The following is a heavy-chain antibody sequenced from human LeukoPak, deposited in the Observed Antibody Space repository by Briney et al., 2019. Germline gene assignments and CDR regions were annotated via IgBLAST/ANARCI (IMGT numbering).Heavy chain of an antibody. J-gene: IGHJ4*02. V-gene: IGHV3-7*01. CDR2: IKEDESER. CDR1: GFVLTTYT. CDR3: TREYWGIDY. Sequence: GGSLRLSCAASGFVLTTYTMSWVRQAPGKGLEWVANIKEDESERNYVDSVKGRFTISRDNAKNFMYLEMNSLRVEDTAIYYCTREYWGIDYWGQGVLVTVSS. D-gene: IGHD3-16*01.